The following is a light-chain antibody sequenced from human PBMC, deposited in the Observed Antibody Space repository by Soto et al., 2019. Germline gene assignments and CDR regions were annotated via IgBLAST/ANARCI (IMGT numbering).Light chain of an antibody. J-gene: IGKJ1*01. CDR2: GAS. V-gene: IGKV3-20*01. Sequence: DSVVMEGPGTIYLYPGETATLSCRASQSVSTSYLAWYQQKPGQAPRLLIFGASSRATGIPDRFIGSGSGTDFTLTISRLEPEDFAVYYCQQYGSSPTTFGQGTKVDIK. CDR3: QQYGSSPTT. CDR1: QSVSTSY.